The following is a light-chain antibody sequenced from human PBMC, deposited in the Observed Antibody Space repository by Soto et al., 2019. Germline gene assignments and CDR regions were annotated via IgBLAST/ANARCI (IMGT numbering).Light chain of an antibody. CDR2: GNS. V-gene: IGLV1-40*01. CDR1: SSNIGAGYE. Sequence: QSVLTQPPSVSGAPGQRVTISCTGSSSNIGAGYEVHWYQQLPGTAPKLLIYGNSNRPSGVPDRFSGSKSGTSASLVITGLQAEDEADYYCQSYDSSLSVVFGGGTQLTVL. J-gene: IGLJ2*01. CDR3: QSYDSSLSVV.